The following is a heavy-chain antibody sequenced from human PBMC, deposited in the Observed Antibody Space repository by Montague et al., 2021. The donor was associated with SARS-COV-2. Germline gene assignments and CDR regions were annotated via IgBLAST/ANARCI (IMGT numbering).Heavy chain of an antibody. D-gene: IGHD4-17*01. Sequence: SLRLSCAASGFTFSSYAMHWVRQAPGKGLEWVAVISYDGSNKHYADSVKGRFTISRDNSKNTLYLQMNSLRAEDTAVYYCARDFDDYGDSPGAFDIWGQGTMVTVSS. CDR1: GFTFSSYA. CDR3: ARDFDDYGDSPGAFDI. J-gene: IGHJ3*02. CDR2: ISYDGSNK. V-gene: IGHV3-30-3*01.